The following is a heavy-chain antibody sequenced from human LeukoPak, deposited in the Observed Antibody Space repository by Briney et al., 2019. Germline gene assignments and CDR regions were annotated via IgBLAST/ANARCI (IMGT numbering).Heavy chain of an antibody. J-gene: IGHJ4*02. CDR3: ARGRGIGEYFDY. Sequence: SSETLSLTRSVSGGSISSYYWSWIRQPPGKGLEWIGYIYYSGSTNYNPSLKSRVTISVDTSKNQFSLKLSSVTAADTAVYYCARGRGIGEYFDYWGQGTLVTVSS. CDR1: GGSISSYY. D-gene: IGHD2/OR15-2a*01. V-gene: IGHV4-59*01. CDR2: IYYSGST.